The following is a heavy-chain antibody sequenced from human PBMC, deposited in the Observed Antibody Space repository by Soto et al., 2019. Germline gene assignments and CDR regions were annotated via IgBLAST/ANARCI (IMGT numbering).Heavy chain of an antibody. J-gene: IGHJ5*02. CDR3: ARDFWSGYYTGTAFFGWFDP. CDR2: ISYDGSNK. D-gene: IGHD3-3*01. CDR1: GFTFSSYA. Sequence: VQLLESGGGLVQPGGSLRLSCAASGFTFSSYAMHWVRQAPGKGLEWVAVISYDGSNKYYADSVKGRFTISRDNSKNTLYLQMNSLRAEDTAVYYCARDFWSGYYTGTAFFGWFDPWGQGTLVTVSS. V-gene: IGHV3-30-3*01.